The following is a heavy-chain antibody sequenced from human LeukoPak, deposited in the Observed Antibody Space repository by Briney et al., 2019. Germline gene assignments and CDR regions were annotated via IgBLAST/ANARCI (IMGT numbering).Heavy chain of an antibody. D-gene: IGHD3-3*01. J-gene: IGHJ4*02. CDR3: ARDLGYSRRYYDFSD. CDR1: GYTFAGYY. V-gene: IGHV1-2*02. Sequence: ASVKVSCKASGYTFAGYYMHWVRQAPGQGLEWMGWINPDSGGTNYAQKFQGRVTMTRDTSITTAYMELSRLTSDDTAVYYCARDLGYSRRYYDFSDWGQGTLVTVSS. CDR2: INPDSGGT.